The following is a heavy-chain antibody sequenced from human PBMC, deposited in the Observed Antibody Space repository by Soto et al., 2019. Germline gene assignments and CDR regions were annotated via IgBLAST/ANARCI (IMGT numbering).Heavy chain of an antibody. Sequence: QVQLVESGGGVVQPGRSLRLSCAASGFTFSTYAMHWVRQAPGKGLEWVAIISYDGGNKHSADSVKGRFTISRDNSRNTLYLLMTSLRAEDTAVYYCARRGSVTTYFDYWGQGTLVTVSS. D-gene: IGHD4-17*01. J-gene: IGHJ4*02. CDR2: ISYDGGNK. V-gene: IGHV3-30-3*01. CDR3: ARRGSVTTYFDY. CDR1: GFTFSTYA.